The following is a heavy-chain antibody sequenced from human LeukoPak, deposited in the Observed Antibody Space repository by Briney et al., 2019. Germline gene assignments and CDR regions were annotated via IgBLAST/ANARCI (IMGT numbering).Heavy chain of an antibody. Sequence: SETLSLTCTVSGYSISSGYDWGWIRQPPGKGLEWIGSIYHSGSTYYNPSLKSRVTISVDTSKNQFSLKLSSVTAADTAVYYCARASDQYSGSYHFDYWGQGTLVTVSS. CDR2: IYHSGST. CDR1: GYSISSGYD. D-gene: IGHD1-26*01. CDR3: ARASDQYSGSYHFDY. J-gene: IGHJ4*02. V-gene: IGHV4-38-2*02.